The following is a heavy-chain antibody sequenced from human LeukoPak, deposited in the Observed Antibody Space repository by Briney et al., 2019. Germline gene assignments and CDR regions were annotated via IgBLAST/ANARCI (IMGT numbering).Heavy chain of an antibody. CDR2: ISYDGSGK. Sequence: PGGSLRLSCAASGFTFSTYSMQWVRQTPAKGLEWVAAISYDGSGKYYADSVKGRFTISRDNAKNSLYLQMNSLRAEDTAVYYCARTGYSSSWDFDYWGQGTLVTVSS. CDR1: GFTFSTYS. J-gene: IGHJ4*02. V-gene: IGHV3-30-3*01. D-gene: IGHD6-13*01. CDR3: ARTGYSSSWDFDY.